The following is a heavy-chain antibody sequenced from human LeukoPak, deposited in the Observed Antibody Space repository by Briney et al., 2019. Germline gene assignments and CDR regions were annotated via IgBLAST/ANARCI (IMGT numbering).Heavy chain of an antibody. Sequence: SETLSLTCTVSGGSIAVYWSWFRQSPGKGLEWIGYMYYSGSTYYNPSLKSRVTISVDTSKNQFSLKLSSVTAADTAVYYCARKFSTRSGDAFDIWGQGTMVTVSS. V-gene: IGHV4-59*01. CDR1: GGSIAVY. D-gene: IGHD2/OR15-2a*01. J-gene: IGHJ3*02. CDR3: ARKFSTRSGDAFDI. CDR2: MYYSGST.